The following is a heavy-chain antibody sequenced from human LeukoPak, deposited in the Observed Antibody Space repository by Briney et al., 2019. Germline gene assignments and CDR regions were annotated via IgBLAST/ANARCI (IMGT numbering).Heavy chain of an antibody. J-gene: IGHJ5*02. CDR3: AKARGFCSGGSCYNPFDP. CDR2: ISGSGGIT. Sequence: GGSLRLSCAASGFTFSSYATSWVRQAPGKGLEWVSGISGSGGITYFADSVKGRFSIARDDSKNTLYVQMNSLRAEDTAVYYCAKARGFCSGGSCYNPFDPWGQGTLVTVSS. CDR1: GFTFSSYA. V-gene: IGHV3-23*01. D-gene: IGHD2-15*01.